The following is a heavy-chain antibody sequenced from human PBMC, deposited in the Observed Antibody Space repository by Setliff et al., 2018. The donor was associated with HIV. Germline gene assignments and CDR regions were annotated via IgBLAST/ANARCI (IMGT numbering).Heavy chain of an antibody. V-gene: IGHV3-48*01. D-gene: IGHD1-26*01. CDR1: GLTFGDYA. CDR2: ISMSSHTSV. J-gene: IGHJ4*01. CDR3: ARDKWASGFDF. Sequence: GESLKISCTASGLTFGDYAMSWVRQAPGKGLEWVSYISMSSHTSVIYSDSVKGRFTISRDNARNSFYLQMNSLRVDDTAVYFCARDKWASGFDFWGHGTLVTVSS.